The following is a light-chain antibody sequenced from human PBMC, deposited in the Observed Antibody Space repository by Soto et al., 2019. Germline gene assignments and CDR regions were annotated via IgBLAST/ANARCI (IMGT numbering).Light chain of an antibody. Sequence: ETTLTQSPATLSASPGERVTLSCRATQSVTYNLAWYQQKPGQAPRLLIYGASTRATGIPARFSGSGSGTEFTLTISGLQSAHFAVYYCQRYNNVPPWKFGQGTKVDIX. CDR2: GAS. CDR3: QRYNNVPPWK. V-gene: IGKV3-15*01. J-gene: IGKJ1*01. CDR1: QSVTYN.